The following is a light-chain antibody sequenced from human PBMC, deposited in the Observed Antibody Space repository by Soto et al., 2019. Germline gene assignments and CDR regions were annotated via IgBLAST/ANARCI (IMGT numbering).Light chain of an antibody. CDR1: QSVSNNY. V-gene: IGKV3-20*01. Sequence: EIVLTQSPGTLSLSPGERATLSCRASQSVSNNYLAWYQQKPGQAPRLLIYGASNRATGIPDRFSGSGSGTDFTLTISRLEPEDFAVYYCQPYNNSPLTFGGGTKVDI. J-gene: IGKJ4*01. CDR2: GAS. CDR3: QPYNNSPLT.